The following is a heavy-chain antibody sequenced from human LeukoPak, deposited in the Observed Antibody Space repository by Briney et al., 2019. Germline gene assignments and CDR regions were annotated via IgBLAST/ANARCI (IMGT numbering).Heavy chain of an antibody. CDR2: ISSSSRYI. CDR1: GFTFSSYS. Sequence: GRSLRLSCAASGFTFSSYSMNWVREAPGRGLEGGSAISSSSRYIYYADSVKGRFTISRDNAKNSLYLQMNSRRAEDTAVYYCAREGYCSSTSCYQGYFDYWGQGTLVTVSS. J-gene: IGHJ4*02. D-gene: IGHD2-2*01. V-gene: IGHV3-21*01. CDR3: AREGYCSSTSCYQGYFDY.